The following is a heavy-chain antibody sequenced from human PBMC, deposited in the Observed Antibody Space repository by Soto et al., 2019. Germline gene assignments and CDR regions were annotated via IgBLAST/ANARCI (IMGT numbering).Heavy chain of an antibody. CDR1: GVSITSGGYF. CDR3: AREGLFRTFFDY. Sequence: SETLSLTCTVSGVSITSGGYFWSWIRPHPGKGLEWIGNIYHSGSTYYNPSLKGRVTISLETSKSQFSLKLISVTAADTAVYYCAREGLFRTFFDYWGKGTLVTSPQ. J-gene: IGHJ4*02. CDR2: IYHSGST. V-gene: IGHV4-31*03. D-gene: IGHD2-2*01.